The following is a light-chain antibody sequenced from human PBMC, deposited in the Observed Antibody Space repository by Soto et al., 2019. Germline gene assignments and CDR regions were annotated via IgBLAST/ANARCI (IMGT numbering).Light chain of an antibody. CDR2: GNN. Sequence: QSVLTQPPSASGTPGQRVAISCSGGNSNIGTNHVNWYQQLPGTAPKLLIYGNNQRPSGVPDRFSGSRSGTSAALAISGLLSEDEDDSYCVAWSDICNGHVVFGGGTKLTVL. CDR3: VAWSDICNGHVV. J-gene: IGLJ2*01. CDR1: NSNIGTNH. V-gene: IGLV1-44*01.